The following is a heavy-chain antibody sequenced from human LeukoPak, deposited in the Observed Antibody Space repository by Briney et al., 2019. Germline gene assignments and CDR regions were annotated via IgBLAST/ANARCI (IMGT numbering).Heavy chain of an antibody. Sequence: PSQTLSLTCTVSGGSISNGSYYWSWIRQPAEKGLEWIGYVYYSGTTNYNPSLKSRVTISVDTSKNQFSLKLNSVTAADTAVYYCARDRGLWFGELLDYWGPGTLVTVSS. D-gene: IGHD3-10*01. V-gene: IGHV4-61*10. CDR2: VYYSGTT. J-gene: IGHJ4*02. CDR3: ARDRGLWFGELLDY. CDR1: GGSISNGSYY.